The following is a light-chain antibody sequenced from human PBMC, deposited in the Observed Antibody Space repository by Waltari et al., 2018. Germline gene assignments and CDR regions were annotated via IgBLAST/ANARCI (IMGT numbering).Light chain of an antibody. Sequence: DIQMTQSPSTLSASVGDRVTISCRASQSVGTWLAWYQQKPGKAPKLLIQMASSLESRVPSRFSGSGSGTEFTLTISSLQPDDFATYSCQQYSSFSTFGQGTKV. CDR1: QSVGTW. CDR3: QQYSSFST. J-gene: IGKJ2*01. CDR2: MAS. V-gene: IGKV1-5*03.